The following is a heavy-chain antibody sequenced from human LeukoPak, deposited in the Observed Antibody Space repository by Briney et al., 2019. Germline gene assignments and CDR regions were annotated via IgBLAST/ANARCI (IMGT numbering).Heavy chain of an antibody. CDR2: IYPGDSDT. D-gene: IGHD3-10*01. CDR1: GYSFTSYW. V-gene: IGHV5-51*01. J-gene: IGHJ3*02. CDR3: ARFPVRGVIITDAFDI. Sequence: GESLKISCKGSGYSFTSYWIGWVRQMPGKGLEWMGIIYPGDSDTRYSPSFQGQVTISADKSISTAYLQWSSLKASDTAMYYCARFPVRGVIITDAFDIWGQGTMVTVSS.